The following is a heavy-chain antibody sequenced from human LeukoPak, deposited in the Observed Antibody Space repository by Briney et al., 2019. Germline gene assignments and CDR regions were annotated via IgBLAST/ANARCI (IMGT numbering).Heavy chain of an antibody. V-gene: IGHV4-34*09. CDR3: ARVLHGGMDV. CDR1: GGSFSGYY. CDR2: INHSGST. J-gene: IGHJ6*02. Sequence: SETLSLTCAVYGGSFSGYYWSWIRQPPGKGLEWIGEINHSGSTYYNPSLKSRVTISVDTSKNQFSLKLSSVTAADTAVYYCARVLHGGMDVWGQGTTDTVSS.